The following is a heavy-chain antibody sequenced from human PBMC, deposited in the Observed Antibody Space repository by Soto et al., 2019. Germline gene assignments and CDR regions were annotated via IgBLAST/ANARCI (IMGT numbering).Heavy chain of an antibody. J-gene: IGHJ4*02. V-gene: IGHV3-23*01. D-gene: IGHD3-22*01. CDR2: ISRYGDIT. Sequence: EVQLLESGGDLIQPGGSLRLSCAASGFTFNIYAMTWVRQAPGKGLEWVSAISRYGDITYYADSVEGRFSISRDNSKNTLYLQMNSRRDEDTAVYYCAKDRYLDHDSRGYLFDNWGQGTLVTVSS. CDR1: GFTFNIYA. CDR3: AKDRYLDHDSRGYLFDN.